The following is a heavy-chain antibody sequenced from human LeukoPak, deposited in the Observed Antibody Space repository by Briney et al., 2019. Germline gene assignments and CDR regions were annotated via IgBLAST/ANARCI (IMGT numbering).Heavy chain of an antibody. CDR3: ANSGGDSYGATY. CDR1: GFTFSDYY. V-gene: IGHV3-11*01. Sequence: GGSLRLSCAAFGFTFSDYYMSWIRQAPGKGLEWVAYISNSGDTKYYAGSVKGRFTISRDNAENSLYLQMNSLRGDDTAVYYCANSGGDSYGATYWGQGTLVIVSS. J-gene: IGHJ4*02. D-gene: IGHD5-18*01. CDR2: ISNSGDTK.